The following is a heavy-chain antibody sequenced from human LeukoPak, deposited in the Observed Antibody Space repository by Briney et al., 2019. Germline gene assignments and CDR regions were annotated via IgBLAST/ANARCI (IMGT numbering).Heavy chain of an antibody. V-gene: IGHV4-39*01. J-gene: IGHJ6*03. Sequence: GSLRLSCAASGFTFSSYSMNWVRQAPGKGLEWIGRIYYIGSTYYNPYLKSLVTIYVDTSKNQFSLKLSSVTATDTAVYYCARLSKKNYYYYYMDVWGKGTTVTISS. CDR1: GFTFSSYSMN. D-gene: IGHD4-11*01. CDR2: IYYIGST. CDR3: ARLSKKNYYYYYMDV.